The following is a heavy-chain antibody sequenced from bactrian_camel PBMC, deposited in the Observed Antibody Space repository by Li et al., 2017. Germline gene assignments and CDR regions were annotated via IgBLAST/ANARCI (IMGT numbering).Heavy chain of an antibody. CDR2: IDSDGQT. J-gene: IGHJ4*01. CDR3: GTRIPDLTHATRTLFDSENHQYNF. Sequence: HVQLVESGGGSVQAGGSLSLSCAASGFTATSYCRTWFRQAPGKEREAVAEIDSDGQTSYADSVKGRFTISRDNAKSTVYLQMDRLKSEDTALYYCGTRIPDLTHATRTLFDSENHQYNFWGQGTQVTVS. CDR1: GFTATSYC. D-gene: IGHD4*01. V-gene: IGHV3S26*01.